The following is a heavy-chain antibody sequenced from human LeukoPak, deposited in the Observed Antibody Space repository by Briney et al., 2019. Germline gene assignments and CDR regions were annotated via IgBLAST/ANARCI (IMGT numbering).Heavy chain of an antibody. CDR3: AGMVREADN. J-gene: IGHJ4*02. CDR1: GGSISSHY. V-gene: IGHV4-59*11. D-gene: IGHD3-10*01. Sequence: SETLSLTCTVSGGSISSHYWSWIRQPPGKGLEWIGYIYYSGSTNYNPSLKSRVTISVDTSKNQFSLKLSSVTAADTAVYYCAGMVREADNWGQGTLVTVSS. CDR2: IYYSGST.